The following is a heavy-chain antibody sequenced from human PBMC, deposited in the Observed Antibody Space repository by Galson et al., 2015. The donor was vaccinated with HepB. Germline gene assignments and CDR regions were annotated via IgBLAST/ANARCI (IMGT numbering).Heavy chain of an antibody. CDR2: IGGNGASS. V-gene: IGHV3-64D*06. CDR3: VKDRERGIQLWFHRGFADY. Sequence: SLRLSCAASGFTFSAFAMHWVRQAPVKGLEFVSGIGGNGASSYYADSVKGRSTISRDNSKYTLYLELHSLTPDDTAVYYCVKDRERGIQLWFHRGFADYWGQGTPVTVSS. J-gene: IGHJ4*02. D-gene: IGHD5-18*01. CDR1: GFTFSAFA.